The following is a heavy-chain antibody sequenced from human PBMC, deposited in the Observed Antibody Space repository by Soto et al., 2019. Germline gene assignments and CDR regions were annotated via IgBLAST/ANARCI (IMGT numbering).Heavy chain of an antibody. CDR3: ARDGECSGGSCYTDYPFDY. V-gene: IGHV1-3*01. CDR1: GYTFTSYA. D-gene: IGHD2-15*01. J-gene: IGHJ4*02. CDR2: INAGNGNT. Sequence: EASVKVSCKASGYTFTSYAMNWVRQAPGQRLEWMGWINAGNGNTKYSQKFQGRVTITRDTSASTAYMELSSLRSEDTAVYYCARDGECSGGSCYTDYPFDYWGQGTLVTVSS.